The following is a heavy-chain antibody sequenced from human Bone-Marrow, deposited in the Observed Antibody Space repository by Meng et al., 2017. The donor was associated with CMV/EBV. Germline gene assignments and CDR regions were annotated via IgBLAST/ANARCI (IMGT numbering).Heavy chain of an antibody. CDR2: TYQRSRWYN. V-gene: IGHV6-1*01. J-gene: IGHJ4*02. CDR1: GDNVSNNNAS. CDR3: ARNFGYYSSIDY. Sequence: SQTLSLTCAISGDNVSNNNASWNWIRQSPSRGLEWLGRTYQRSRWYNDYAVSVRSRISINADTSKNQFSLQVNSVTPEDTAVYYCARNFGYYSSIDYWGQGTRVTVYS. D-gene: IGHD3-22*01.